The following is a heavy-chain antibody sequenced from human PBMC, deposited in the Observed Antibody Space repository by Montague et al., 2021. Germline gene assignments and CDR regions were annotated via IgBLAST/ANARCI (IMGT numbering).Heavy chain of an antibody. CDR1: RSLINSDYY. CDR3: ARERDRYYYMGI. CDR2: VSHGGRT. Sequence: SETLSLTCTVSRSLINSDYYWGWIRQPPGKGLEWVGSVSHGGRTYYNPSLKSRVTISVDTSNNHFSLKLSSVTAADTAMYYCARERDRYYYMGIWGKGTTITVSS. V-gene: IGHV4-38-2*02. J-gene: IGHJ6*03.